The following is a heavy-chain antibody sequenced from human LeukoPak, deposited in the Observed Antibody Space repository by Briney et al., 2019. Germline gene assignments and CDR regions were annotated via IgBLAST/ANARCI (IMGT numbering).Heavy chain of an antibody. D-gene: IGHD2-8*01. Sequence: ASVKVSCKASGYTFTSYYMHWVRQAPGQGLEWMGLINPSGGNANYAQKFQGRVIMTRDTSTSTVYMEISSLRSEDTALYYCARQRGGQYEDGFDMWGQGTMVTVSS. CDR2: INPSGGNA. V-gene: IGHV1-46*01. CDR1: GYTFTSYY. CDR3: ARQRGGQYEDGFDM. J-gene: IGHJ3*02.